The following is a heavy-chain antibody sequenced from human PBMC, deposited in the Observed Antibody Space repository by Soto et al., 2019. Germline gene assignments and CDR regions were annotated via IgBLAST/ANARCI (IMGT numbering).Heavy chain of an antibody. J-gene: IGHJ6*02. D-gene: IGHD2-15*01. V-gene: IGHV3-30*18. CDR2: ISYDGSNK. CDR3: AKDTDGGTAPYGMDV. Sequence: QVQLVESGGGVVQPGRSLRLSCAASGFTFSSYGMHWVRPAPGKGLEWVAVISYDGSNKYYADSVKGRFTISRDKSKSTLYLQMNSLRAEDTSVYYCAKDTDGGTAPYGMDVWGQGTTVTVSS. CDR1: GFTFSSYG.